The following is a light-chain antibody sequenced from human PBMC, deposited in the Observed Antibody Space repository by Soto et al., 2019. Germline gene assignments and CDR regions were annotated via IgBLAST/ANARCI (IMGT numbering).Light chain of an antibody. J-gene: IGLJ3*02. CDR3: GTWDGSLNAGV. Sequence: QSVLTQPPSVSGAPGQRVTISCTGSSSNIGAGYDVHWYQQLPGTAPKLLIYGNSNRPSGVPDRFSGSKSGTSASLAITGLQAEDEADYYCGTWDGSLNAGVFGGGTKLTVL. CDR2: GNS. V-gene: IGLV1-40*01. CDR1: SSNIGAGYD.